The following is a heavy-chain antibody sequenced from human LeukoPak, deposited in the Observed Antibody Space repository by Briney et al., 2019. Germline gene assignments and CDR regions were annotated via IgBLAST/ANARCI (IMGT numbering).Heavy chain of an antibody. Sequence: PGGSLRLSCAASGFTFSSYAMSCVRQAPGKGLEWVSAISGSGGSTYYADSVKGRFTISRDNSKNTLYLQMNSLRAEDTAVYYCAKAGSSIAARPNYYYYMDVWGKGTTVTVSS. CDR1: GFTFSSYA. V-gene: IGHV3-23*01. J-gene: IGHJ6*03. D-gene: IGHD6-6*01. CDR3: AKAGSSIAARPNYYYYMDV. CDR2: ISGSGGST.